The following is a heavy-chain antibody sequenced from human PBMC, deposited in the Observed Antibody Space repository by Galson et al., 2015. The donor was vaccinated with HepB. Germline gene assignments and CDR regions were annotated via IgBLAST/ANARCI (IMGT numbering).Heavy chain of an antibody. Sequence: SLRLSCAASGFIFSTYSMNWVRQAPGKGLEWISSISATSSYIYYADSVKGRFTISRDNAKNSLFLQMNSLRPEDTAVYYCARDQAEEYQQLYEYYFDSWGLGTLVTDSS. CDR2: ISATSSYI. J-gene: IGHJ4*02. D-gene: IGHD1-1*01. CDR3: ARDQAEEYQQLYEYYFDS. CDR1: GFIFSTYS. V-gene: IGHV3-21*01.